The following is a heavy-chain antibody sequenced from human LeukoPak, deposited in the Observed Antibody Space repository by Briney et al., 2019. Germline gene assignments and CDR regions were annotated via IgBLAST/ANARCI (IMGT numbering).Heavy chain of an antibody. CDR2: IKRDGSEK. Sequence: GGPLRLSCAASGFIFSSSWMTWVRQAPGKGLEWVANIKRDGSEKYCVDSVKGRFTISRDNAKNSLYLQMDSLNAEDTAVYYCARQITSPSDAFDLWGQGTMVTVSS. J-gene: IGHJ3*01. D-gene: IGHD3-10*01. V-gene: IGHV3-7*01. CDR1: GFIFSSSW. CDR3: ARQITSPSDAFDL.